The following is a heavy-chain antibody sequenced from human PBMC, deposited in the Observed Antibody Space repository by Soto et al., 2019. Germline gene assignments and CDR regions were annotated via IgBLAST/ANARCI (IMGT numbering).Heavy chain of an antibody. J-gene: IGHJ6*02. CDR2: MNGDGTST. CDR1: GFSFNYYW. D-gene: IGHD3-3*01. V-gene: IGHV3-74*01. CDR3: ARVGYDFWSGHYDYAMDV. Sequence: EVQLVESGGGLVQPGGSLRLSCAASGFSFNYYWMHWVRQVPGKGLVWVSRMNGDGTSTDYADSVKGRFTISRDNAKNTLYLQMNSLRAEDTAVYYCARVGYDFWSGHYDYAMDVWGQGTTVTVSS.